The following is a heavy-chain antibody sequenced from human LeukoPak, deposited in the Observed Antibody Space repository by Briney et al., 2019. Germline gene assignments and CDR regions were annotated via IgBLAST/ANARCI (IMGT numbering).Heavy chain of an antibody. CDR1: GGSISSSSAY. CDR3: ARELRYFDWLSYFDY. D-gene: IGHD3-9*01. V-gene: IGHV4-39*02. J-gene: IGHJ4*02. Sequence: SETLSLTCTVSGGSISSSSAYWGWIRQFPGKGLEWMGSILYGGSTYYIPSLKSRLTISADTSKNQFSLKLSSVTAADTAVYYCARELRYFDWLSYFDYWGQGTLVTVSS. CDR2: ILYGGST.